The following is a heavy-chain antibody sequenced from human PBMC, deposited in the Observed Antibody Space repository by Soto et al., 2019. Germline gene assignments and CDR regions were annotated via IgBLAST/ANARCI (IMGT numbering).Heavy chain of an antibody. CDR3: ARAAGWFDP. J-gene: IGHJ5*02. Sequence: QVQLVESGGGLVKPGGSLRLSCAASGFTFSDYYMSWIRQAPGKGLEWVSYISSSGTTIYYADSVKGRFTISRYNAKKSLSLQMSSLGAADTALYYCARAAGWFDPWGQGTLVTVSS. V-gene: IGHV3-11*01. CDR1: GFTFSDYY. D-gene: IGHD6-25*01. CDR2: ISSSGTTI.